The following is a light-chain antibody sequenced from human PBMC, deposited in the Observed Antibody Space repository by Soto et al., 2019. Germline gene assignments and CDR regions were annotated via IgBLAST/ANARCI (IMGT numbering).Light chain of an antibody. J-gene: IGKJ1*01. CDR1: QSISSW. CDR3: QQYNSYWT. V-gene: IGKV1-5*03. CDR2: KAS. Sequence: DIQMTQSPSTLSASVGDRVTITCRASQSISSWLAWYQQKPGKAPKLLIYKASSLESGVPSRLSGSGSGTEFILTISSLQPDDFATYYCQQYNSYWTFGQGTKVDIK.